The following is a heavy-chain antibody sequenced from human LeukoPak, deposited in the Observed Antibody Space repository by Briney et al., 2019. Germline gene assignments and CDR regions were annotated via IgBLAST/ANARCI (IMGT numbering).Heavy chain of an antibody. CDR2: INPNSGGT. D-gene: IGHD3-9*01. CDR3: ARMTGHYYYMDV. J-gene: IGHJ6*03. Sequence: ASVKVSCKASGYTFTGYYMHWVRQAPGQGLEWMGWINPNSGGTNYAQKFQGRVTMTRDTSISTAYMELSRLRSDDTAVYYCARMTGHYYYMDVWGKGTTVTVSS. CDR1: GYTFTGYY. V-gene: IGHV1-2*02.